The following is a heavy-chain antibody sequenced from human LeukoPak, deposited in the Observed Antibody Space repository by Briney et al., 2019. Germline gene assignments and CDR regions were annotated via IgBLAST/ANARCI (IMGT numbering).Heavy chain of an antibody. V-gene: IGHV3-20*04. CDR1: GFTFDDYD. CDR3: ARGWPQLGYLDY. D-gene: IGHD5-24*01. Sequence: GGSLRLSCAASGFTFDDYDMSWVRQTPGRGLEWVSGINWSGGSTGYEDSVKGRFTVSRDNAKNSLYLHMNSLRAEDTALYYCARGWPQLGYLDYWGQGTLVTVSS. CDR2: INWSGGST. J-gene: IGHJ4*02.